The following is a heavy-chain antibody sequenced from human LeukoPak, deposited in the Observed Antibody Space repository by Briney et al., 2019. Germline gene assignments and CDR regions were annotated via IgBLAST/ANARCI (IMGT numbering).Heavy chain of an antibody. CDR1: GFTFNNYA. Sequence: GGSLRLSCAASGFTFNNYAMNWVRQAPGKGLEWVSXXSGGGETTYYADSAKGRFTISRDNSQNTLYLQMNSLRAEDTAVYYCARDYADYVGYFFFDYWGQGTLVTVSS. CDR2: XSGGGETT. J-gene: IGHJ4*02. CDR3: ARDYADYVGYFFFDY. V-gene: IGHV3-23*01. D-gene: IGHD4-17*01.